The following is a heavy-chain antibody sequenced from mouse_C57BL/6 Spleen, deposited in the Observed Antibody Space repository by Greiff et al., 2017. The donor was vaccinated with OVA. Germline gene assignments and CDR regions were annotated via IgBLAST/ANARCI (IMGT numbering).Heavy chain of an antibody. CDR2: IWTGGGT. J-gene: IGHJ2*01. CDR1: GFSLTSYA. CDR3: ARNLDYYGSSLGGYFDY. D-gene: IGHD1-1*01. V-gene: IGHV2-9-1*01. Sequence: VKLVESGPGLVAPSQSLSITCTVSGFSLTSYAISWVRQPPGKGLEWLGVIWTGGGTNYNSALKSRLSISKDNSKSQVFLKMNSLQTDDTARYYCARNLDYYGSSLGGYFDYWGQGTTLTVSS.